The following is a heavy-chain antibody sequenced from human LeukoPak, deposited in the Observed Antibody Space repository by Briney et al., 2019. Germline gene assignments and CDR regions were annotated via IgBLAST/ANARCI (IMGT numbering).Heavy chain of an antibody. V-gene: IGHV1-69*13. CDR1: GGTFSSYA. CDR3: ARDGDTAMVNGY. D-gene: IGHD5-18*01. CDR2: IIPIFGTA. Sequence: ASVKVSCKASGGTFSSYAISWVRQAPGQGLEWMGGIIPIFGTANYAQKFQGRVTITADESTSTAYMELSSLRSEDTAVYYCARDGDTAMVNGYWGQGTLVTVSS. J-gene: IGHJ4*02.